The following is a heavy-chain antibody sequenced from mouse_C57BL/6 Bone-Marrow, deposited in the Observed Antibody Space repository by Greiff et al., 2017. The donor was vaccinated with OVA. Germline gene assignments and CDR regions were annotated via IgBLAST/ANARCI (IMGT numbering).Heavy chain of an antibody. Sequence: VQLKESGPGLVKPSQSLSLTCSVTGYSITSGYYWNWIRQFPGNKLEWMGYISYDGSNNYNPSLKNRISITRDTSKNQFFLKLNSVTTEDTATYYCARKRANWAFDYWGQGTTLTVSS. CDR3: ARKRANWAFDY. J-gene: IGHJ2*01. D-gene: IGHD4-1*01. CDR2: ISYDGSN. V-gene: IGHV3-6*01. CDR1: GYSITSGYY.